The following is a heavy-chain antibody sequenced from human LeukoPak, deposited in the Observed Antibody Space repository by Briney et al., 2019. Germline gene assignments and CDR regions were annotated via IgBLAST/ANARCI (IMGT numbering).Heavy chain of an antibody. J-gene: IGHJ6*02. V-gene: IGHV1-2*06. D-gene: IGHD1-26*01. CDR3: ARDWWELLDDYYYYGMDV. CDR2: INPNSGGT. Sequence: ASVTVSCTASGYTFTGYYMHWVRQAPGQGLEWMGRINPNSGGTNYAQKFQGRVTMTRDTSISTAYMELSRLRSDDTAVYYCARDWWELLDDYYYYGMDVWGQGTTVTVSS. CDR1: GYTFTGYY.